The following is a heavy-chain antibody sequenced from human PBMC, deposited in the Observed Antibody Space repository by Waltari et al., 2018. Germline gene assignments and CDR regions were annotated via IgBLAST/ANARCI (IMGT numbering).Heavy chain of an antibody. CDR1: GFTFSTYW. J-gene: IGHJ4*02. D-gene: IGHD3-10*01. CDR3: ARGAGLIWFGEADPRRFDY. CDR2: IRYEGGGK. V-gene: IGHV3-7*01. Sequence: EVQLVESGGGLVQPGGSLTLSCAASGFTFSTYWMTWVRQTPGKGVEWVANIRYEGGGKVYVDSVKGRFIVSKDNAKNSLYLQMNSLRAEDTAVYYCARGAGLIWFGEADPRRFDYWGQGTQVTVSS.